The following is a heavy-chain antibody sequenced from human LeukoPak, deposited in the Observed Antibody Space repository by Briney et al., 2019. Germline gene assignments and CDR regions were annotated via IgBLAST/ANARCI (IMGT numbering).Heavy chain of an antibody. V-gene: IGHV3-23*01. J-gene: IGHJ1*01. CDR1: GFTFRNYG. Sequence: PGGSLRLSCAASGFTFRNYGMSWVRQAPGKGLEWVSVISDSGSSAYYADSVKGRFTISRDNSKNTLYLQMNSLRAEDTAVYYCAKDLVPAAIQYFQHWGQGTLVTVSS. CDR3: AKDLVPAAIQYFQH. D-gene: IGHD2-2*01. CDR2: ISDSGSSA.